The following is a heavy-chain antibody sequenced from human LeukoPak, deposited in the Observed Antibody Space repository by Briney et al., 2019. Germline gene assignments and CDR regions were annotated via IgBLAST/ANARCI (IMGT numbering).Heavy chain of an antibody. Sequence: ASVKVSCRASGYTFTSYAMNWVRQAPGQGLEWMGWINTNTGNPTYAQGFTGRFVFSLDTSVTTAYLQISSLKAEDTAVYYCARERNDCYGSSGCVGDSYMDVWGKGTTVTVSS. V-gene: IGHV7-4-1*02. D-gene: IGHD3-22*01. CDR2: INTNTGNP. CDR1: GYTFTSYA. CDR3: ARERNDCYGSSGCVGDSYMDV. J-gene: IGHJ6*03.